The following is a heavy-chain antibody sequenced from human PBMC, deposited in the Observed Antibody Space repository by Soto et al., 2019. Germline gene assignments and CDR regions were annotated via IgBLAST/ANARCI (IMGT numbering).Heavy chain of an antibody. CDR3: ARDTGPNGYNYYYFGMDV. D-gene: IGHD5-18*01. CDR1: GFTFSHYA. J-gene: IGHJ6*02. Sequence: GGSLRLSCAASGFTFSHYAMHGVRQAPGKGLEWVAVISYDGSDKYNANSVKGRFTISRDNSKNTLYLQMNSLRAEDTAVYYCARDTGPNGYNYYYFGMDVWGQGTTVTVSS. CDR2: ISYDGSDK. V-gene: IGHV3-30-3*01.